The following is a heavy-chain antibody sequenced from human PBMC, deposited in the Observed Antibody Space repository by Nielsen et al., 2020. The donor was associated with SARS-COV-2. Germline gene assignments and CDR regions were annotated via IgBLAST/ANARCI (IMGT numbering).Heavy chain of an antibody. Sequence: ASVKVSCKASGYTFTGHYMHWMRQAPGQGPEWMGRVNPNSGATNYAQKFQGRVTLTRDTSINTTYMELNRLTSDETAVYYCARVRSSSGIWFDPWGQGTLVVVSS. CDR2: VNPNSGAT. CDR1: GYTFTGHY. J-gene: IGHJ5*02. V-gene: IGHV1-2*06. CDR3: ARVRSSSGIWFDP. D-gene: IGHD3-10*01.